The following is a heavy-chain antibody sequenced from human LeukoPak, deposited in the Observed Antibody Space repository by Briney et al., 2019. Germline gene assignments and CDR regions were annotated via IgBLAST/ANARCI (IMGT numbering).Heavy chain of an antibody. D-gene: IGHD5-18*01. CDR3: ARVYSYGYYFDY. CDR2: IYHSGST. CDR1: GYSISSGYY. J-gene: IGHJ4*02. Sequence: SETLSLTCSVSGYSISSGYYWGWIRQPPGKELEWIGSIYHSGSTYYNPSLKSRVTISVDTSKNQFSLKLSSVTAADTAVYYCARVYSYGYYFDYWGQGTLVTVSS. V-gene: IGHV4-38-2*02.